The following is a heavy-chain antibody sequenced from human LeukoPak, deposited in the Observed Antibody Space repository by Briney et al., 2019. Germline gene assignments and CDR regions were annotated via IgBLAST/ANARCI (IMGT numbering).Heavy chain of an antibody. V-gene: IGHV7-4-1*02. Sequence: ASVKVSCKASGYTFTSYAMNWVRQAPGQGLEWMGWINTNTGNPTYAQGFAGRFVFSLDTSVSTAYLQISSLKAEDTAVYYCARWDSSGWKPRTYYYYYYMDVWGKGTTVTVSS. D-gene: IGHD6-19*01. CDR2: INTNTGNP. CDR3: ARWDSSGWKPRTYYYYYYMDV. CDR1: GYTFTSYA. J-gene: IGHJ6*03.